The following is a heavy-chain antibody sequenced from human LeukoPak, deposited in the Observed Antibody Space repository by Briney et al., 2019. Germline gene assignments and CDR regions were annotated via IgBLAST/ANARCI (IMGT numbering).Heavy chain of an antibody. Sequence: GGSLRLSCAASGFTFSNAWMSWVRQAPGKGLEWVGRIKSKTDGGTTDYAAPVKGRFTISRDDSKNTLYLQMNSLKTEDTAVYYCARNKYNWTPFDPWGQGTLVTVSS. CDR2: IKSKTDGGTT. D-gene: IGHD1-1*01. J-gene: IGHJ5*02. CDR3: ARNKYNWTPFDP. V-gene: IGHV3-15*01. CDR1: GFTFSNAW.